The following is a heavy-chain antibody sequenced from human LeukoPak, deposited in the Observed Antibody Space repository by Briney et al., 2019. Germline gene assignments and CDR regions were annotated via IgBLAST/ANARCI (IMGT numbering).Heavy chain of an antibody. CDR1: GFTLSNYE. D-gene: IGHD6-6*01. CDR3: ARDLVY. Sequence: GSLRLSCAASGFTLSNYEMNWVRQAPGKGLEWLSYISRSGSPIYYADSVKGRFTISRDNAKNSLYLQMNSLRAEDTAVYYCARDLVYWGQGTLVTVSS. V-gene: IGHV3-48*03. J-gene: IGHJ4*02. CDR2: ISRSGSPI.